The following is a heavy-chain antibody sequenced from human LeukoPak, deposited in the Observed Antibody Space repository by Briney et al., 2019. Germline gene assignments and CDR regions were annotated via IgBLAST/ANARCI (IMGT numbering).Heavy chain of an antibody. J-gene: IGHJ4*02. CDR2: INPNSGGT. V-gene: IGHV1-2*02. CDR1: GYTFTGYY. CDR3: AGCSRAGSINCNY. D-gene: IGHD3-10*01. Sequence: ASVKVSCKASGYTFTGYYMHWVRQAPGQGLEWMGWINPNSGGTNYAQKFQGRVTMTRDTSISTAYMELSRLRSDDTAVYYCAGCSRAGSINCNYWGQGTLVTVSS.